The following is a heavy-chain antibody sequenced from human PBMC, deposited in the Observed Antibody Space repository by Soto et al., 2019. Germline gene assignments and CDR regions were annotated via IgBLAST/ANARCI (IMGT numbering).Heavy chain of an antibody. Sequence: SVKVSCKASGGTFSSYTISWVRQAPGQGLEWMGKIIPILGIANYAQKFQGRVTITADKSTSTAYMELSSLRSEDTAVYYCARGGDYYYGSGSYSRYYYYYMDVWGKGTTVTVSS. V-gene: IGHV1-69*02. J-gene: IGHJ6*03. CDR3: ARGGDYYYGSGSYSRYYYYYMDV. D-gene: IGHD3-10*01. CDR2: IIPILGIA. CDR1: GGTFSSYT.